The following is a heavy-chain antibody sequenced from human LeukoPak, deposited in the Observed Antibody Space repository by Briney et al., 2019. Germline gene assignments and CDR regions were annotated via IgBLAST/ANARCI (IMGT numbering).Heavy chain of an antibody. V-gene: IGHV3-21*01. CDR2: ISSSSSYI. D-gene: IGHD2-8*01. J-gene: IGHJ3*02. CDR1: GFTFSSYS. Sequence: GALRLSCAASGFTFSSYSMNWVRQAPGKGLEWVSSISSSSSYIYYADSVKGRFAISRDNAKNSLYLQMNSLRAEDTAVYYCARPALIGNPWDAFDIWGQGTTVTVSS. CDR3: ARPALIGNPWDAFDI.